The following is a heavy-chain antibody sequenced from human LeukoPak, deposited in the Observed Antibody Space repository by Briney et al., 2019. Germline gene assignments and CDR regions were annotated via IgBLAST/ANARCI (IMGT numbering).Heavy chain of an antibody. CDR2: IYYTGST. CDR3: TRHRAYSSSSPFDY. D-gene: IGHD6-6*01. Sequence: SETLSLTCSVSGGSISSLYWSWIRQPPGKGLEWIGYIYYTGSTNYNPSLKSRVTMFVDMSKNQFSLRLSSVTAADTAVYYCTRHRAYSSSSPFDYWGQGTLVTVSS. CDR1: GGSISSLY. J-gene: IGHJ4*02. V-gene: IGHV4-59*08.